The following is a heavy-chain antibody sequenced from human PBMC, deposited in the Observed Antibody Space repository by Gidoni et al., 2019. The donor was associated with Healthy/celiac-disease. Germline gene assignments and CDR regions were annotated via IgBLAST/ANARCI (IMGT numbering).Heavy chain of an antibody. CDR2: IYTSGST. D-gene: IGHD1-26*01. V-gene: IGHV4-61*02. Sequence: QVQLQESGPGLVKPSQTLSLTCPVSGGSISSGSYYWSWIRQPAGKGLEWIGRIYTSGSTNYNPSLKSRVTISVDTSKNQFSLKLSSVTAADTAVYYCARLGPPSASVDYWGQGTLVTVSS. CDR3: ARLGPPSASVDY. J-gene: IGHJ4*02. CDR1: GGSISSGSYY.